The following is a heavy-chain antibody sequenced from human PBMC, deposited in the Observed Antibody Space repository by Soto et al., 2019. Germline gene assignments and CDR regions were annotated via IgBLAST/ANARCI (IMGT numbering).Heavy chain of an antibody. CDR3: ARGGYCSSTSCYTHYYYYYGMDV. CDR2: IIPIFGTA. D-gene: IGHD2-2*02. CDR1: GGTFSRHA. Sequence: QVQLVQSGAEVRKPGSSVKVSCKASGGTFSRHAISWVRQAPGQGLEWMGGIIPIFGTANHAQKFQGRVTIIADESTSTVYMELSSLRSEDTAVYYCARGGYCSSTSCYTHYYYYYGMDVWGQGTTVTVSS. J-gene: IGHJ6*02. V-gene: IGHV1-69*01.